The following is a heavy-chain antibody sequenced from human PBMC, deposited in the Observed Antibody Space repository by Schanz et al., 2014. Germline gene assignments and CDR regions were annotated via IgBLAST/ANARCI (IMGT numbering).Heavy chain of an antibody. V-gene: IGHV3-48*04. Sequence: EVQLLESGGGLVQPGGSLRLSCAASGITFSSHSFNWVRQAPGKGLEWISYITYNGGTIYYADSVKGRFTISRDNAKNSLFLQMNSLRAEDTAVYYCLAPDYGMDVWGQGTTVTVSS. J-gene: IGHJ6*02. CDR2: ITYNGGTI. CDR3: LAPDYGMDV. CDR1: GITFSSHS.